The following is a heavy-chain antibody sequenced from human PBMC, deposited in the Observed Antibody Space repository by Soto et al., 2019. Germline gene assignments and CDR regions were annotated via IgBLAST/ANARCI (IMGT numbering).Heavy chain of an antibody. V-gene: IGHV1-69*13. CDR2: IIPIFGTA. J-gene: IGHJ4*02. CDR3: ARGVGYCSGGSCYFDY. CDR1: GGTFSSYA. D-gene: IGHD2-15*01. Sequence: SVKVSCKASGGTFSSYAISWVRQAPGQGLEWMGGIIPIFGTANYAQKFQGRVTITADESTSTAYMELSSLRSEDTAVYYCARGVGYCSGGSCYFDYWGQGTLVTVSS.